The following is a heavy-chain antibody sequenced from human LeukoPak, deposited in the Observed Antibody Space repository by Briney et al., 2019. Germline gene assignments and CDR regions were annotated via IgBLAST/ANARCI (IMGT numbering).Heavy chain of an antibody. V-gene: IGHV4-34*01. J-gene: IGHJ3*02. Sequence: SETLSLTCIVSAGESSSGYFWTWIRQSPGKGLEWIGEIYHSGSTNYNPSLKSRVTISVDKSKNQFSLKLSSVTAADTAVYYCARRTPIVGGAFDIWGQGTMVTVSS. D-gene: IGHD2/OR15-2a*01. CDR2: IYHSGST. CDR3: ARRTPIVGGAFDI. CDR1: AGESSSGYF.